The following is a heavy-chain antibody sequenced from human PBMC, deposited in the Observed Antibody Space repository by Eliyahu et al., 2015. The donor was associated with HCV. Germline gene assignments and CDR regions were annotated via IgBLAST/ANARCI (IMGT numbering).Heavy chain of an antibody. D-gene: IGHD6-19*01. CDR2: IHYSGST. CDR3: ASGGGGIAVTGTGGWFDP. J-gene: IGHJ5*02. Sequence: QVQLQESGPGLVKPSETLSLTCTVSGGSIXTYYWSWIRQPPGKGLEWIGYIHYSGSTNYNPSLKSRVTISLDTSKNQFSLNVTSVTAADTAMYYCASGGGGIAVTGTGGWFDPWGQGTLVTVSS. V-gene: IGHV4-59*01. CDR1: GGSIXTYY.